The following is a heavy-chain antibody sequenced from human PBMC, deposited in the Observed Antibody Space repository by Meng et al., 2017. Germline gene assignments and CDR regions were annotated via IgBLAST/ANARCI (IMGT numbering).Heavy chain of an antibody. J-gene: IGHJ4*02. CDR1: GGSISSYY. Sequence: GSLRLSCTVSGGSISSYYWSWIRQPPGKGLEWIGYIYYSGSTNYNPSLKSRVTISVDTSKNQFSLKLSAATAADPAVYYFVKGGNRYGLGGVVAHSYFDYWGQGTLVTVSS. CDR3: VKGGNRYGLGGVVAHSYFDY. CDR2: IYYSGST. V-gene: IGHV4-59*01. D-gene: IGHD5-18*01.